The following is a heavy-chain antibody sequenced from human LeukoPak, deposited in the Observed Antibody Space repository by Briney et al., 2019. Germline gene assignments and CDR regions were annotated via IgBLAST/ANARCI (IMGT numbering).Heavy chain of an antibody. D-gene: IGHD6-6*01. V-gene: IGHV4-39*07. CDR3: AREGAARANYYYYYYMDV. J-gene: IGHJ6*03. CDR1: GGSISSSSYY. CDR2: IYYSGST. Sequence: SETLSLTCTVSGGSISSSSYYWGGIRQPPGKGLEWIGSIYYSGSTYYNPSLKSRVTISVDTSKNQFSLKLSSVTAADTAVYYCAREGAARANYYYYYYMDVWGKGTTVTVSS.